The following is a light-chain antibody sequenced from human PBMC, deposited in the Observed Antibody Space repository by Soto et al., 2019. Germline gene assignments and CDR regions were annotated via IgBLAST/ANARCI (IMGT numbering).Light chain of an antibody. Sequence: IQVTQSPSSLSASVVDRVTISFRGSPGGSTSFAWYQHKPGKPPKLLIYASSTLHSGVPSRFSPSGPGTEVSLTITSLQPGDFATYYCQQLNFDSWPFGQGTKVDIK. CDR3: QQLNFDSWP. J-gene: IGKJ1*01. CDR1: PGGSTS. V-gene: IGKV1-9*01. CDR2: ASS.